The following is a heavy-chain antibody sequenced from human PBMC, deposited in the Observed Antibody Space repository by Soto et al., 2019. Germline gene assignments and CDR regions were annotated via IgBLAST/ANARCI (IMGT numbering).Heavy chain of an antibody. V-gene: IGHV3-15*01. CDR3: TTDSYFTSKLVRFDY. J-gene: IGHJ4*01. Sequence: XXSLRLSFAASGFTFSGHRMPWVRQAPGKGLEWVGRIKSQVNGGTPDFAAPVRGRFAISRDDSRSMVYLQMNRLKTQDTAVYYCTTDSYFTSKLVRFDYWGLGTLVTVSS. CDR2: IKSQVNGGTP. CDR1: GFTFSGHR. D-gene: IGHD2-21*01.